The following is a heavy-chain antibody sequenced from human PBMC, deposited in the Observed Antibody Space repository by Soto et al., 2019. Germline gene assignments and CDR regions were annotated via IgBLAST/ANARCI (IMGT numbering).Heavy chain of an antibody. Sequence: EVQLLESGGGLVQPGGSLRLSCAASGFTVSSYAMNWVRQAPGKGLEWVSVMSGSGGSTYYADSVKGRFTISRDNSKNTLYLQMNSLRAEDTAVYYCAKRTVGWYFDLWGRGTLVTVSS. CDR3: AKRTVGWYFDL. D-gene: IGHD4-17*01. CDR2: MSGSGGST. J-gene: IGHJ2*01. V-gene: IGHV3-23*01. CDR1: GFTVSSYA.